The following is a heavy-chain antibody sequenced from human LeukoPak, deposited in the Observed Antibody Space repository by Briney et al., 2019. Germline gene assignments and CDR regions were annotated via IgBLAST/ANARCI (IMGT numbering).Heavy chain of an antibody. CDR3: ARDLPVANNYYYGMDV. CDR2: IVVGSGNT. V-gene: IGHV1-58*01. Sequence: SVKVSCKASGFTFTSSAVQWVRQARGQRLEWIGWIVVGSGNTNYAQKFQERVTITRDMSTSTAYMELSSLRSEDTAVYYCARDLPVANNYYYGMDVWGQGTTVTVSS. D-gene: IGHD4-23*01. J-gene: IGHJ6*02. CDR1: GFTFTSSA.